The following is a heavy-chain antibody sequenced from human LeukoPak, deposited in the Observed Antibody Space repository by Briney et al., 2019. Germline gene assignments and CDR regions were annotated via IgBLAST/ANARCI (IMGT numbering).Heavy chain of an antibody. CDR1: GFTFSGSA. J-gene: IGHJ2*01. CDR2: IRSKANSYAT. Sequence: GGSLRLSCAASGFTFSGSAMHWVRQASGKGLEWVGRIRSKANSYATAYAASVKGRFTISRDDSKNTAYLQMNSLKTEDTAVYYCAKANALLTLAGFYFDLWGRGTLVTVSS. D-gene: IGHD2-8*01. CDR3: AKANALLTLAGFYFDL. V-gene: IGHV3-73*01.